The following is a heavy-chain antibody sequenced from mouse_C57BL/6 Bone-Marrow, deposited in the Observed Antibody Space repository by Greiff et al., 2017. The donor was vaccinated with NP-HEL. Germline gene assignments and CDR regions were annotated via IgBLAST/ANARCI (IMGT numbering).Heavy chain of an antibody. J-gene: IGHJ4*01. V-gene: IGHV5-12*01. CDR2: ISNGGGST. CDR1: GFTFSNYY. CDR3: ARHPYAMDY. Sequence: EVKVVESGGGLVQPGGSLKLSCAASGFTFSNYYMYWVRQTPEKRLEWVAYISNGGGSTYYPDTVKGRFTISRDNAKNTLYLQMSRLKSEDTAMYYCARHPYAMDYWGQGTSVTVSS.